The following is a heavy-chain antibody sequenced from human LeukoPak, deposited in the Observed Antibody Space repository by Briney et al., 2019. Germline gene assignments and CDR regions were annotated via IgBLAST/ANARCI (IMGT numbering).Heavy chain of an antibody. CDR3: TRVGYIDEGIDY. D-gene: IGHD5-24*01. J-gene: IGHJ4*02. Sequence: PGGSLRLSCVASGFPFSSYWMTWVRQAPGKGREWVANIKQDGSKKSYVDSGKGRFTISRDNAKNSLYLQMNSLRAEDTAIYYCTRVGYIDEGIDYWGQGTLVTVSS. CDR1: GFPFSSYW. V-gene: IGHV3-7*04. CDR2: IKQDGSKK.